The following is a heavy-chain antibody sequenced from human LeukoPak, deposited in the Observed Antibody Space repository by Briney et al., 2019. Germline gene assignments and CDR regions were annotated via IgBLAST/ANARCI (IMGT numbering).Heavy chain of an antibody. Sequence: PGGSLRLSCAASGFTFSIYGFHWVRQAPGKGLEWVAFIRYDGSNKYYADSVKGRSTISRDNSKNTLYLQMNSLRAEDTAVYYCAKDSNWAIAGGAPNDYWGQGTLVTVSS. CDR1: GFTFSIYG. V-gene: IGHV3-30*02. CDR3: AKDSNWAIAGGAPNDY. D-gene: IGHD7-27*01. CDR2: IRYDGSNK. J-gene: IGHJ4*02.